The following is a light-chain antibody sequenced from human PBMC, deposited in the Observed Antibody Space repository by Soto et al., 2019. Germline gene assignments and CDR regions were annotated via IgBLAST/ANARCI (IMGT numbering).Light chain of an antibody. Sequence: EIVLTQSPGTLSLSPGERATLSCRASQSVTSNYLAWYQQKPGQAPRLLIYGASGRATGIPDRFSGSGSGTDFTLTISSLEPEDFAVYYCQQYGSSPTAFGQGTKVEIK. CDR3: QQYGSSPTA. CDR2: GAS. V-gene: IGKV3-20*01. J-gene: IGKJ1*01. CDR1: QSVTSNY.